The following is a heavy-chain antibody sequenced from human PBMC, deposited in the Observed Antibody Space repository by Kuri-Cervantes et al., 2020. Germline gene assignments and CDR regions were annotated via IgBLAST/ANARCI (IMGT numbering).Heavy chain of an antibody. J-gene: IGHJ6*04. CDR3: ARGDYYGSLDV. V-gene: IGHV4-61*02. Sequence: SETLSLTCTVSGGSVSSDNYYWSWIRQPAGKGLEWIGRIYTTGSTNYNPSLKSRVTISVDKSKNQFSLKLNSVTVADTAVYYCARGDYYGSLDVWGKGTTVTVSS. CDR2: IYTTGST. CDR1: GGSVSSDNYY. D-gene: IGHD3-10*01.